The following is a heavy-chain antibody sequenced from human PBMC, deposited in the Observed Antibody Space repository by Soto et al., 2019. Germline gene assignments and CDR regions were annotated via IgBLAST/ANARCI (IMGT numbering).Heavy chain of an antibody. Sequence: SGPTLVNPTQTLTLTCTFSGFALSTSGVGVGWIRQPPGEALEWLALIYWDDDKRYSPSLKSRLTITKDTSKNQVVLTMTNMDPVDTAIYYCAHSVRTMVRGVIMAGYAFDIWGQGTMVTVSS. CDR3: AHSVRTMVRGVIMAGYAFDI. CDR2: IYWDDDK. D-gene: IGHD3-10*01. J-gene: IGHJ3*02. CDR1: GFALSTSGVG. V-gene: IGHV2-5*02.